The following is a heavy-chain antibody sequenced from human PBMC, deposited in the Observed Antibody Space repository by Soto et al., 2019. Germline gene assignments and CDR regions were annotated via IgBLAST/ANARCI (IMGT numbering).Heavy chain of an antibody. CDR1: GDSINSDKYY. V-gene: IGHV4-39*01. D-gene: IGHD3-9*01. CDR2: IYYRGNT. Sequence: QLQLQESGPGLVKPSETLSLTCSVSGDSINSDKYYWGWIRQPPGKGLEWIGSIYYRGNTYYNPSLQTRVTISVYKSKSQFSLKLNSVTAADSAVYFCARLEGLATISYYFDFWGQGALVTVSS. CDR3: ARLEGLATISYYFDF. J-gene: IGHJ4*02.